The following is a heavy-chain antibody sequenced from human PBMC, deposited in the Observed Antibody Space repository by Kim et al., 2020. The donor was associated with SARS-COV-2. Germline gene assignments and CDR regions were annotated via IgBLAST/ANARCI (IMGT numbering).Heavy chain of an antibody. CDR2: IWYDGSNK. CDR3: ARDSPGIAAAGIGYFDL. CDR1: GFTFSSYG. J-gene: IGHJ2*01. D-gene: IGHD6-13*01. Sequence: GGSLRLSCAASGFTFSSYGMHWVRQAPGKGLEWVAVIWYDGSNKYYADSVKGRFTISRDSSKNTLYLQMNSLRAEDTAVYYCARDSPGIAAAGIGYFDLWGRGTLVTVSS. V-gene: IGHV3-33*01.